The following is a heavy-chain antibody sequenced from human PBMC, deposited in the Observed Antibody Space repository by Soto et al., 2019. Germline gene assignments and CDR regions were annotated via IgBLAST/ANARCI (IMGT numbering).Heavy chain of an antibody. J-gene: IGHJ4*02. CDR3: AKDLFPTSGQRFFFES. CDR2: ILHDETP. V-gene: IGHV3-23*01. D-gene: IGHD2-21*01. Sequence: GGSLRLSCAASGFTFSTYAMTWVRQAPGRGLEWVSTILHDETPFYTDSVKGRFTISRDNVRGTLYLQMNGLRVEDAALYHCAKDLFPTSGQRFFFESWGQGSLVTVSS. CDR1: GFTFSTYA.